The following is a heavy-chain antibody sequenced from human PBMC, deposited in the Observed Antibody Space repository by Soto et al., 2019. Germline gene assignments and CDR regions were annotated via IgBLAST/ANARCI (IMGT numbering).Heavy chain of an antibody. CDR1: GGSFSGYY. Sequence: SETLSLTCAVYGGSFSGYYWSWFRQPPGKGLEWIGEINHSGSTNYNPSLKSRVTISVDTSKNQFSLKLSSVTAADTAVYYCARLVATNDYWGQGTLVTVSS. V-gene: IGHV4-34*01. CDR2: INHSGST. J-gene: IGHJ4*02. CDR3: ARLVATNDY. D-gene: IGHD5-12*01.